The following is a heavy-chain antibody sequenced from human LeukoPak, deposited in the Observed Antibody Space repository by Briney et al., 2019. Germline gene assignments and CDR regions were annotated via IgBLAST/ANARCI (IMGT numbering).Heavy chain of an antibody. D-gene: IGHD3-22*01. V-gene: IGHV4-61*02. CDR1: GGSISSGGYY. J-gene: IGHJ4*02. CDR2: IYTSGST. CDR3: AREAYDSSSYYYFLYV. Sequence: PSQTLSLTCTVWGGSISSGGYYWSWSRQPAGKGLEWIGRIYTSGSTNYHPSLKSRVTISVHTSKDQFSLQLSSGTAADPAVYYLAREAYDSSSYYYFLYVWGQGPLVTVPS.